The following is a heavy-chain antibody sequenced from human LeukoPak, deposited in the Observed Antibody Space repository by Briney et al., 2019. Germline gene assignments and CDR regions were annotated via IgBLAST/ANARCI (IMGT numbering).Heavy chain of an antibody. Sequence: GGSLRLSCAASGFSFTNYWMGWVRQAPGKGLEYVGNIKQDGSETYYVDSLRGRFTISRDNAKNSLYLQMNSLRAEDTAIYYCLREETIVVIREPPPRGQGTLVTVSS. V-gene: IGHV3-7*01. CDR3: LREETIVVIREPPP. CDR1: GFSFTNYW. CDR2: IKQDGSET. D-gene: IGHD3-22*01. J-gene: IGHJ4*02.